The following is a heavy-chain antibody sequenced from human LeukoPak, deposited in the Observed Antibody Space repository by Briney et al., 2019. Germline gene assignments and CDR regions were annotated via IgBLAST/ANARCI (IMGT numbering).Heavy chain of an antibody. Sequence: GGSLRLSCAASGFTFSSYGMHWVRQAPGKGLEWVAVISYDGSNKYYADSVEGRFTISRDNSKNTLYLQMNSLRAEDTAVYYCAKDRRDGYMGSYFDYWGQGTLVTVSS. D-gene: IGHD5-24*01. V-gene: IGHV3-30*18. CDR1: GFTFSSYG. J-gene: IGHJ4*02. CDR2: ISYDGSNK. CDR3: AKDRRDGYMGSYFDY.